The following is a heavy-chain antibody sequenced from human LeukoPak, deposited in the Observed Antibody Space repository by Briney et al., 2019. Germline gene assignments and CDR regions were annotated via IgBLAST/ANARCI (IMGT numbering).Heavy chain of an antibody. J-gene: IGHJ4*02. D-gene: IGHD3-22*01. CDR2: IYYSGST. CDR3: ARGTHYYDSSGYSFFDY. V-gene: IGHV4-59*01. CDR1: GGSNSSYY. Sequence: SETLSLTCTVSGGSNSSYYWSWIRQPPGKGLEWIGYIYYSGSTNYNPSLKSRVTISVDTSKNQFSLKLSSVTAADTAVYYCARGTHYYDSSGYSFFDYWGQGTLVTVSS.